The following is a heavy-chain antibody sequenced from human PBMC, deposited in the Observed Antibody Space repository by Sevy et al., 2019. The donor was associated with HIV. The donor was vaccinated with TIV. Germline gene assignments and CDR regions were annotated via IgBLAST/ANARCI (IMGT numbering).Heavy chain of an antibody. V-gene: IGHV1-8*01. CDR2: MNPNSGNT. J-gene: IGHJ6*02. CDR1: GYTFTSYD. Sequence: ASVKVSCKASGYTFTSYDINWVRQATGQGLEWMGWMNPNSGNTGYAQKFQGRVTMTRNNSISTAYMELSSLRSEDTAVYYCAGGGDYCSSTSCYGRYYYYYGMDVWGQGTTVTVSS. D-gene: IGHD2-2*01. CDR3: AGGGDYCSSTSCYGRYYYYYGMDV.